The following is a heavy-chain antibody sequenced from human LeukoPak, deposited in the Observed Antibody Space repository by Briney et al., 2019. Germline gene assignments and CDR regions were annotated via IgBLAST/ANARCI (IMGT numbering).Heavy chain of an antibody. V-gene: IGHV3-23*01. CDR2: ISYGGGTT. CDR3: AKTIPYWYFDL. Sequence: GGSLRLSCAASGFTFSSYDMSWVRQAPGKGLEWVSAISYGGGTTYADSVKGRFTISRDNSKNTLYLQMNSLTAEDTAKYYCAKTIPYWYFDLWGRGTLVTVPS. J-gene: IGHJ2*01. D-gene: IGHD5-24*01. CDR1: GFTFSSYD.